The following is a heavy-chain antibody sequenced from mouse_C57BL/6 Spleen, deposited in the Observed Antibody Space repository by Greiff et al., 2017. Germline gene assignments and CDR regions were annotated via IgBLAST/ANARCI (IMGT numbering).Heavy chain of an antibody. CDR2: IYPGDGDT. J-gene: IGHJ2*01. Sequence: VKLQQSGPELVKPGASVKISCKASGYAFSSSWMNWVKQRPGKGLEWIGRIYPGDGDTNYNGKFKGKATLTADKSSSTAYMQLSSLTSEDSAVYFCARGKEGSSFFDYWGQGTTLTVSS. CDR3: ARGKEGSSFFDY. V-gene: IGHV1-82*01. D-gene: IGHD1-1*01. CDR1: GYAFSSSW.